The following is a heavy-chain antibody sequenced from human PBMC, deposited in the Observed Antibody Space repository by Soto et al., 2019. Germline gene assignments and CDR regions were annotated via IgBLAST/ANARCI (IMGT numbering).Heavy chain of an antibody. CDR2: INPNSGGT. CDR1: GYTFTGYY. J-gene: IGHJ6*02. D-gene: IGHD2-2*01. V-gene: IGHV1-2*04. Sequence: ASVKVSCKASGYTFTGYYMHWVRQAPGQGLEWMGWINPNSGGTNYAQKFQGWVTMTRDTPISTAYMELSRLRSDDTAVYYCARGAPAATGSYYYYGMDVWGQGTTVTVSS. CDR3: ARGAPAATGSYYYYGMDV.